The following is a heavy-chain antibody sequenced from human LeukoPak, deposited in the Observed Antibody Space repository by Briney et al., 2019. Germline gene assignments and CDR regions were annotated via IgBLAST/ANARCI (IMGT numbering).Heavy chain of an antibody. V-gene: IGHV3-30*18. Sequence: GGSLRLSCAASGFTFSSYGMHWVRRAPGKGLEWVAVISYDGSDKYYADSVKGRFTISRDNSKNTLYLQMNSLRAEDTAVYYCAKDLWRIVVVPARGSPMDVWAKGTTVTVSS. D-gene: IGHD2-2*01. CDR2: ISYDGSDK. CDR3: AKDLWRIVVVPARGSPMDV. J-gene: IGHJ6*04. CDR1: GFTFSSYG.